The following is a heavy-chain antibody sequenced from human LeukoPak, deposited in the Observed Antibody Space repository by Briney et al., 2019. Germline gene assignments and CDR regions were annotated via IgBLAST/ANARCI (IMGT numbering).Heavy chain of an antibody. D-gene: IGHD2-21*01. CDR3: AREPKYCGGDCYILTH. CDR2: ISAYNGST. Sequence: GASVKVSCKASGYTFTSYGISWVRQAPGQGLEWMGWISAYNGSTNYAQKLQGRVTMTTDTSTSTAYMELRSLRSDDTAVYYCAREPKYCGGDCYILTHWGQGTLVTVSS. J-gene: IGHJ4*02. CDR1: GYTFTSYG. V-gene: IGHV1-18*01.